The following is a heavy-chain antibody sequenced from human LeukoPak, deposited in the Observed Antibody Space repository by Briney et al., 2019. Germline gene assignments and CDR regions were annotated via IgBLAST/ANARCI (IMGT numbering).Heavy chain of an antibody. Sequence: GGSLRLSCAASGFPLRDFYMTWIRQAPGKGLEWVAYINPSGTIMKYADALKGRFTVSRDNAENSLYLQMNSLRAEDTATYYCTRDPRLCDYWGKGTTVTVSS. CDR2: INPSGTIM. D-gene: IGHD4-11*01. CDR1: GFPLRDFY. CDR3: TRDPRLCDY. J-gene: IGHJ6*04. V-gene: IGHV3-11*01.